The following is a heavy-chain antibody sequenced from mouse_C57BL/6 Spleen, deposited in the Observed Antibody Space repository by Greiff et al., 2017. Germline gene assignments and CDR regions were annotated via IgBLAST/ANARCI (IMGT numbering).Heavy chain of an antibody. V-gene: IGHV1-80*01. J-gene: IGHJ4*01. CDR2: IYPGDGDT. CDR1: GYAFSSYW. Sequence: VQLQQSGAELVKPGASVKISCKASGYAFSSYWMNWVKQRPGKGLEGIGQIYPGDGDTTSNGKFKGQATLTADKSSSTAYMQLSSLTSEDSAVYFCARRLGPRDAMDYWGQGTSVTVSS. CDR3: ARRLGPRDAMDY. D-gene: IGHD4-1*01.